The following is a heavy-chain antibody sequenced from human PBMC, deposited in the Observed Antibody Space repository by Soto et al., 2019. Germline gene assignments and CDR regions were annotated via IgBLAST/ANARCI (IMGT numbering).Heavy chain of an antibody. Sequence: GGSLRLSCAASGFTFSSYGMHWVRQAPGKGLEWVAVISYDGSNKYYADSVKGRFTISRDNSKNTLYLQMNSLRAEDTAVYYCAKDLLRYFDWLFDRVGRKTKYYYYGMDVWGQGTTVTLSS. CDR2: ISYDGSNK. CDR1: GFTFSSYG. D-gene: IGHD3-9*01. V-gene: IGHV3-30*18. J-gene: IGHJ6*02. CDR3: AKDLLRYFDWLFDRVGRKTKYYYYGMDV.